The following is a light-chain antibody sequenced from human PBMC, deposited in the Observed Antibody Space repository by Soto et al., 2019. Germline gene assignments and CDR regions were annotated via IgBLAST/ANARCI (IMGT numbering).Light chain of an antibody. CDR2: EVT. J-gene: IGLJ1*01. CDR1: RSDVCAYNY. Sequence: QSVLTQPASVSGSPGQSIAISCTGTRSDVCAYNYVSWYQQHPGKAPKLMLSEVTNRPSGVSDRFSGSKSGNTASLTISGLQAEDEADYYCSSFTSRFTFVFGTGTKVTVL. V-gene: IGLV2-14*01. CDR3: SSFTSRFTFV.